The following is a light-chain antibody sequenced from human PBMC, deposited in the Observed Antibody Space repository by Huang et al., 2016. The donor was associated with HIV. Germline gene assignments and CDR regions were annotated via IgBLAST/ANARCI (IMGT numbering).Light chain of an antibody. CDR1: QSLLNSDVKTY. J-gene: IGKJ4*01. CDR2: EVS. CDR3: MQGIEFPFT. V-gene: IGKV2D-29*01. Sequence: DVVMTQTPLSLSVTTGLPTSISCKSSQSLLNSDVKTYLLWYLQKPGQPPQLLIYEVSKLFSGVPDRFSGSGSGSDFTLNISRVEAEDVGVYYCMQGIEFPFTFGGGTKVEIK.